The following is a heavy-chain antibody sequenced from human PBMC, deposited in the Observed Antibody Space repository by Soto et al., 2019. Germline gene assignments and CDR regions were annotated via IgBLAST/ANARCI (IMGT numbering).Heavy chain of an antibody. CDR1: GGSFSGYY. CDR3: ARVERWLQLGCFDY. CDR2: INHSGST. D-gene: IGHD1-1*01. J-gene: IGHJ4*02. Sequence: SETLSLTCAVYGGSFSGYYWSWIRQPPGKGLEWIGEINHSGSTNYNPSLKSRVTISVDTSKNQFSLKLSSVTAADTAVYYCARVERWLQLGCFDYWGQGTLVTVSS. V-gene: IGHV4-34*01.